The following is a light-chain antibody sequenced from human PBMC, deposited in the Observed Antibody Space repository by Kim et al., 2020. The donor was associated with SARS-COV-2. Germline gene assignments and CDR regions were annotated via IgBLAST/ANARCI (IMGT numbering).Light chain of an antibody. V-gene: IGKV1-17*03. CDR3: LQHNSFSGT. J-gene: IGKJ1*01. CDR2: GTS. Sequence: ASVGDRVTITCRASQGINNYLAWFQQKPGKAPKRLIYGTSSLQSGVPSRFSGSGSGTEFTLTISSLQPDDFATYYCLQHNSFSGTFGQGTKVEIK. CDR1: QGINNY.